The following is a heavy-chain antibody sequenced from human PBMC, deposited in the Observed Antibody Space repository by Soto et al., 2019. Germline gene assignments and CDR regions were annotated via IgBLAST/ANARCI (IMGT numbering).Heavy chain of an antibody. D-gene: IGHD2-15*01. CDR2: ISGSGGST. J-gene: IGHJ4*02. V-gene: IGHV3-23*01. CDR1: GFTFSSYA. Sequence: PGGSLRLSCAASGFTFSSYAMSWVRQAPGKGLEWVSAISGSGGSTYYADSVKGRFTISRDNSKNTLYLQMNSLRAEDTAVYYCAKLPDRHCSGGSCYYHFDYWGQGTLVTVSS. CDR3: AKLPDRHCSGGSCYYHFDY.